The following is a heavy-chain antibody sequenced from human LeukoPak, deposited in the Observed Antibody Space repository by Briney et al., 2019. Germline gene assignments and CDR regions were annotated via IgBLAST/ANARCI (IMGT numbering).Heavy chain of an antibody. V-gene: IGHV1-18*04. CDR1: GYTFTSYG. J-gene: IGHJ4*02. Sequence: ASVKVSCKASGYTFTSYGISWVRQAPGQGLEWMGWISAYNGNTNYAQKPQGRVTMTTDTSTSTAYMELRSLRSDDTAVYYCARDTRYYDSSGYLPFDYWGQGTLVTVSS. CDR2: ISAYNGNT. D-gene: IGHD3-22*01. CDR3: ARDTRYYDSSGYLPFDY.